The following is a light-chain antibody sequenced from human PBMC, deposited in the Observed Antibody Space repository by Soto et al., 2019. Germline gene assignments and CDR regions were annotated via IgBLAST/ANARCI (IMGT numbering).Light chain of an antibody. V-gene: IGKV1-5*01. Sequence: DIQRTQSPSTLSASVGDRVTITCRASQSISSWLAWYQRKPGKAPKLLIYDASSLESGVPSRFSGSGSGTEFTLTISSLQPDDFATYYCQQYNSYSWTFGQGTKVDIK. CDR1: QSISSW. J-gene: IGKJ1*01. CDR3: QQYNSYSWT. CDR2: DAS.